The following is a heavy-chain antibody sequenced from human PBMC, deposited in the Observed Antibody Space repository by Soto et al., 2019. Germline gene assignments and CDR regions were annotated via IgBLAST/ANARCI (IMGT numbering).Heavy chain of an antibody. CDR3: ARKHYYDTGGYRNYYFDY. CDR1: GYSFNTYW. V-gene: IGHV5-51*01. D-gene: IGHD3-22*01. CDR2: INPADSDT. Sequence: GESLKISCCGSGYSFNTYWIGWVRQMPGKGLEWMGIINPADSDTRYSPSFQGQVTLSVDNSISTAYLQWTSLKGSDTAMYYCARKHYYDTGGYRNYYFDYWGQGTLVTVS. J-gene: IGHJ4*02.